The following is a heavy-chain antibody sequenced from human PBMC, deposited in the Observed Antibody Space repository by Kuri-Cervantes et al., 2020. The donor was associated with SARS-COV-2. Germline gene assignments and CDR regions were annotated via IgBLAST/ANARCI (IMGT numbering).Heavy chain of an antibody. CDR2: IYHSGST. CDR3: ASSSSSWPYYFDY. Sequence: GSLRLSCAVSGYSISSGYYWSWIRQPPGKGLEWIGSIYHSGSTYYNPSLKSRVTISVDTSKNQFSLKLSSVTAADTAVYYCASSSSSWPYYFDYWGQGTLVTVSS. V-gene: IGHV4-38-2*01. CDR1: GYSISSGYY. D-gene: IGHD6-13*01. J-gene: IGHJ4*02.